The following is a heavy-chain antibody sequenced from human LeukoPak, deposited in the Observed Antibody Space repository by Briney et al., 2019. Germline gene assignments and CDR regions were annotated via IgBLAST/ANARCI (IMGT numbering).Heavy chain of an antibody. D-gene: IGHD5-18*01. CDR1: GFTFSSYG. CDR3: AKGINPSGYSYGYFDY. J-gene: IGHJ4*02. CDR2: ISYDGSNK. V-gene: IGHV3-30*18. Sequence: GGSLRLSCAASGFTFSSYGMHWVRQAPGKGLEWVAVISYDGSNKYYADSVKGRFTISRDNSKNTLYLQMNSLRAEDTAVYYCAKGINPSGYSYGYFDYWGQGTLVTVSS.